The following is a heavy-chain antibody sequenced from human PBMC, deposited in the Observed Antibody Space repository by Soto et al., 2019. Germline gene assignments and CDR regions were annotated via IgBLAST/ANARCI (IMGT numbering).Heavy chain of an antibody. J-gene: IGHJ3*02. CDR1: GFTFSNYG. CDR2: ISYDGSNK. CDR3: AKDLGSGSYPFDAFDI. D-gene: IGHD1-26*01. Sequence: GGSLRLSCAASGFTFSNYGMHWVRQAPGKGLEWVAVISYDGSNKYYADSVKGRFTSSRDNSKNTLYLQMNSLRAEDTAVYYCAKDLGSGSYPFDAFDIWGQGTMVTVSS. V-gene: IGHV3-30*18.